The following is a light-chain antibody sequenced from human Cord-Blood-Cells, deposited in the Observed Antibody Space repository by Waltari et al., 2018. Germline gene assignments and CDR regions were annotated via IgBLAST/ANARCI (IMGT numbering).Light chain of an antibody. J-gene: IGKJ2*01. CDR1: QSISSY. V-gene: IGKV1-39*01. CDR2: AAS. Sequence: DIQMTQPPYSLSASVGDRVTITCRASQSISSYLNWYQQKPGKAPKLLIYAASSLQSGVPSRFSGSRSGTDFTLTISSLQPEDFATYYCQQSYSTPYTFGQGTKLEIK. CDR3: QQSYSTPYT.